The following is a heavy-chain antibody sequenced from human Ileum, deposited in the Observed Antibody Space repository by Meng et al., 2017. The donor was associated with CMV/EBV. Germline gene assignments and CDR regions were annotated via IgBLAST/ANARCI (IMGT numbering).Heavy chain of an antibody. CDR3: ERGGVQQYVEWGRRWFDP. CDR2: INPNSGGT. D-gene: IGHD3-10*02. J-gene: IGHJ5*02. CDR1: ITGYY. Sequence: ITGYYVHWVRQARSQGREWMGRINPNSGGTNYTQKLQSKDAVTGKRSISTAYMKLSRLSSDDTAVYYCERGGVQQYVEWGRRWFDPWGQGTLVTVSS. V-gene: IGHV1-2*02.